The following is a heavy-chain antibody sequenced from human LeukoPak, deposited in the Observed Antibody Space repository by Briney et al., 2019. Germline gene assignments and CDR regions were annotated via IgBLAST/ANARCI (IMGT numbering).Heavy chain of an antibody. CDR3: ARDVAVAGPYYYYYYMDV. D-gene: IGHD6-19*01. CDR1: GFIFDDYG. V-gene: IGHV3-53*01. CDR2: IYSGGST. Sequence: GGSLRLSCAASGFIFDDYGMSWVRQAPGKGLEWVSVIYSGGSTYYADSVKGRFTISRDNSKNTLYLQMNSLRAEDTAVYYCARDVAVAGPYYYYYYMDVWGKGTTVTISS. J-gene: IGHJ6*03.